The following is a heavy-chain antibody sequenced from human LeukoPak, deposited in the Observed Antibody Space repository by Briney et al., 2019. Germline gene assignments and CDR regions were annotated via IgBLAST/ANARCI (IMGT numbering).Heavy chain of an antibody. CDR2: ISAYNGDT. Sequence: GASVKVSCKASGYTFNSYGVSWVRQAPGQGLEWMGWISAYNGDTNYAQKFQGRVTMTTDTSTSTAYMELRSLRSDDTAVYYCARDQREAHYYDSSGYYHDAFDIWGQGTMVTVSS. CDR3: ARDQREAHYYDSSGYYHDAFDI. CDR1: GYTFNSYG. V-gene: IGHV1-18*01. D-gene: IGHD3-22*01. J-gene: IGHJ3*02.